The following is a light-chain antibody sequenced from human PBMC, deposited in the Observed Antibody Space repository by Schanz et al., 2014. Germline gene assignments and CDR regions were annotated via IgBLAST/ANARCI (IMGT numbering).Light chain of an antibody. V-gene: IGKV3-20*01. CDR3: QQYGSSPRET. CDR2: GAS. CDR1: QSVSSSY. J-gene: IGKJ1*01. Sequence: EIVLTQSPGTLSLSPGERATLSCRASQSVSSSYLAWYQQKPGQAPRLLIYGASSRATGIPVRFSGSGSGTDFTLTISRLEPEDFAVYYCQQYGSSPRETFGQGTKVEIK.